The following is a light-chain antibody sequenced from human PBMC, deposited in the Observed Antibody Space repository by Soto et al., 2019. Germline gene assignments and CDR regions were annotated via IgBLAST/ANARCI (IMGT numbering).Light chain of an antibody. CDR1: SRDIGGYNY. CDR3: SSYASSNTVV. CDR2: DVT. Sequence: QSALTQPASVSGSPGQSITISCSGTSRDIGGYNYVSWYQQHPGKAPKLMIYDVTGRPSGVSNRFSGSKSGNTASLTISGLQAEDEADYYCSSYASSNTVVFGGGTKLTVL. J-gene: IGLJ3*02. V-gene: IGLV2-14*03.